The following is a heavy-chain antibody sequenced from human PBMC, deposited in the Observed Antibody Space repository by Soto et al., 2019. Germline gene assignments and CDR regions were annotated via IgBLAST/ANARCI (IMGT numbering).Heavy chain of an antibody. CDR1: GFTFSSYS. CDR3: ARDRWELDKNYFDY. J-gene: IGHJ4*02. CDR2: ISSSSSTI. Sequence: GGSLRLSCAASGFTFSSYSMNWVRQAPGKGLEWVSYISSSSSTIYYADSVKGRFTISRDNAKNSLYLQMNSLRDEDTAVYYCARDRWELDKNYFDYWGQGTLVTVSS. V-gene: IGHV3-48*02. D-gene: IGHD1-26*01.